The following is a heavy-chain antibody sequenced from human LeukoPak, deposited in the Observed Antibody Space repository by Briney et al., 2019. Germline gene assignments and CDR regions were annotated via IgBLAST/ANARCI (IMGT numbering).Heavy chain of an antibody. Sequence: GASVKVSCKASGYTFTSYDINWVRQATGQGLEWMGWMNPNSGNTGYAQKFQGRVTMTRNTSISTAYMELSSLRSEDTAVYYCARGRITGTTEWFDPWGQGTLVTASS. CDR3: ARGRITGTTEWFDP. CDR2: MNPNSGNT. CDR1: GYTFTSYD. D-gene: IGHD1-20*01. V-gene: IGHV1-8*01. J-gene: IGHJ5*02.